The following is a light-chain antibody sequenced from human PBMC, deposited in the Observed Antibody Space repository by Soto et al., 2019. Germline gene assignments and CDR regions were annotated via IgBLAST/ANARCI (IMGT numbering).Light chain of an antibody. CDR2: AVS. V-gene: IGKV1-39*01. CDR1: QIMGTN. Sequence: IRMTQSPSSLSASTGDRVTITCLASQIMGTNLNWYQQRPGKAPNLLIYAVSSLQSGVSSRFSGSGSGTDFTLSINSLQREDFATYYCQQTYSAPPLFGQGTKVDI. J-gene: IGKJ1*01. CDR3: QQTYSAPPL.